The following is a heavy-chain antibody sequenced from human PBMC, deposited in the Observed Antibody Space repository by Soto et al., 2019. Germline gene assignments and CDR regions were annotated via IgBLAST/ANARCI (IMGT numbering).Heavy chain of an antibody. V-gene: IGHV3-9*01. J-gene: IGHJ4*02. Sequence: VQLVESGGGLVQPGGSLRLSCAVSGFTLDVYTMHWVRQAPGKGLEWVSGVGWNGGDIVYADSVKGRFTVSRDNSKDTLYLQMNNLRAEDTALYYCAKGGVIATFGGVIVPYYFDSWGQGTPVTVSS. D-gene: IGHD3-16*02. CDR1: GFTLDVYT. CDR2: VGWNGGDI. CDR3: AKGGVIATFGGVIVPYYFDS.